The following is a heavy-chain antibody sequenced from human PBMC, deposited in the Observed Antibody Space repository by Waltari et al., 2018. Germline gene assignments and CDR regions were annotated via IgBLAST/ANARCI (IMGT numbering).Heavy chain of an antibody. D-gene: IGHD3-22*01. V-gene: IGHV2-70*04. CDR2: ITVADNT. Sequence: QGSLKEAGRGRVKPTQTLTLTCTFSGASLSTSGMRVSWLRQPPGKALECLARITVADNTFYHPSLTTSLTISQPPSNNQVVLTITNMDPVDTSTSSCVLDSPRYYPGHWGQGTLVTVSS. CDR3: VLDSPRYYPGH. J-gene: IGHJ4*02. CDR1: GASLSTSGMR.